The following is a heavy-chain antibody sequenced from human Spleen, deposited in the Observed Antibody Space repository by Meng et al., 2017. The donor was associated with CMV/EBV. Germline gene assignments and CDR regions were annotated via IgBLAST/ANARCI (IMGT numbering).Heavy chain of an antibody. CDR3: VRDVPRAGGAGSQFDF. J-gene: IGHJ4*02. D-gene: IGHD6-13*01. CDR1: FRTFA. Sequence: FRTFAVSWLRQAPGQGLEGMGGVVPHFGTANYAQKFQGRVTITADASTTTAYMELRSLKSEDTAIYFCVRDVPRAGGAGSQFDFWGQGTLVTVSS. V-gene: IGHV1-69*01. CDR2: VVPHFGTA.